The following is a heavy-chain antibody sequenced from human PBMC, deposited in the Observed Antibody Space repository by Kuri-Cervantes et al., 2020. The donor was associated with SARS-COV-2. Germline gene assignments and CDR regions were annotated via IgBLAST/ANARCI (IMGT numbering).Heavy chain of an antibody. Sequence: ETLSLTCAASGFTFSSYSMNWVRQAPGKGLEWVSYISSSSSTIYYADSVKGRFTISRGNAKNTLYLQMNSLRAEDTAVYYCARDLTLGYCSGGSCYYYYYGMDVWGQGTTVTVSS. D-gene: IGHD2-15*01. CDR1: GFTFSSYS. CDR3: ARDLTLGYCSGGSCYYYYYGMDV. V-gene: IGHV3-48*04. J-gene: IGHJ6*02. CDR2: ISSSSSTI.